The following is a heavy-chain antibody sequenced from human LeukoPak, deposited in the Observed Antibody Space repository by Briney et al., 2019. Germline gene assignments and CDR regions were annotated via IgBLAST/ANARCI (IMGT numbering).Heavy chain of an antibody. CDR1: GFTFSTYG. J-gene: IGHJ4*02. CDR3: AKDLVGYGDSYYFDY. D-gene: IGHD4-17*01. Sequence: GGFLRLSCAASGFTFSTYGMHWVRQAPGKGLEWVAVIWYDGSNKYYANSVKGRFTISRDNSKNTLYLQMNSLRAEDTAVYYCAKDLVGYGDSYYFDYWGQGTLVTVSS. V-gene: IGHV3-33*06. CDR2: IWYDGSNK.